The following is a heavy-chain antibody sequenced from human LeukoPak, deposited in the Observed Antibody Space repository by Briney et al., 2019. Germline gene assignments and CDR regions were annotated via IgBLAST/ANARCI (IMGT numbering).Heavy chain of an antibody. D-gene: IGHD3-10*01. CDR3: ARGGYYYGSGSYYKLGWFDP. V-gene: IGHV4-4*07. CDR1: GGSISSYY. Sequence: SETLSLTCTVSGGSISSYYWSWIRQPAGKGLEWIGRIYTSGSTNYNPSLKSRVTISVDTSENQFSLKLSSVTAADTAVYYCARGGYYYGSGSYYKLGWFDPWGQGTLVTVSS. J-gene: IGHJ5*02. CDR2: IYTSGST.